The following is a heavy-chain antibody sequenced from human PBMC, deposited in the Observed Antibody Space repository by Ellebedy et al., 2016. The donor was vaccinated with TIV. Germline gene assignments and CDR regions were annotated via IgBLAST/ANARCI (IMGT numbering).Heavy chain of an antibody. CDR1: GFTFSSYW. CDR3: ARDTVRGVIPYYYYYGMDV. J-gene: IGHJ6*02. CDR2: IKQDGSEK. Sequence: GESLKISCAASGFTFSSYWMSWVRQAPGKGLEWVANIKQDGSEKYYVDSVKGRFTISRDNAKNSLYLQMNSLRAEDTAVYYCARDTVRGVIPYYYYYGMDVWGQGTTVTVSS. D-gene: IGHD3-10*01. V-gene: IGHV3-7*04.